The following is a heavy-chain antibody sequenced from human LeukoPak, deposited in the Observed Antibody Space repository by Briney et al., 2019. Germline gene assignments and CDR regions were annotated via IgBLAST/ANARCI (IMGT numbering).Heavy chain of an antibody. J-gene: IGHJ5*02. CDR1: GYTFTSYG. CDR3: ATVGLRGNWFDP. Sequence: ASVKVSRKASGYTFTSYGFSLVRLPPAQGLEWMGWISAYNGNTNYAQKLQGRVTMTTDTSTSTAYMELRSRRSDDTAVYSCATVGLRGNWFDPGGQGTLVTVSS. CDR2: ISAYNGNT. D-gene: IGHD5-12*01. V-gene: IGHV1-18*01.